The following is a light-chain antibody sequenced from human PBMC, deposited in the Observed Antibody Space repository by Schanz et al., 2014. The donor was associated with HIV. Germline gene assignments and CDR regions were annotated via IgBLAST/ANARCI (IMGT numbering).Light chain of an antibody. CDR3: QSYDNRLSGII. CDR1: SSNIGSSY. CDR2: RSD. V-gene: IGLV1-47*01. J-gene: IGLJ2*01. Sequence: QSVLTQPPSASGTPGQRVTISCSGSSSNIGSSYVYWYQQFPGTAPKLLIYRSDQRPSGVPDRFSGSKSGTSASLAITGLRSEDEADYYCQSYDNRLSGIIFGGGTKLTVL.